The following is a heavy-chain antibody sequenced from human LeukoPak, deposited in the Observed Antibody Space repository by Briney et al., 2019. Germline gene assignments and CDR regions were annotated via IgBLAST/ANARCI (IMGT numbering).Heavy chain of an antibody. V-gene: IGHV3-48*04. D-gene: IGHD5-18*01. Sequence: GGSLRLSCAASGFTFDDYGMNWVRQAPGKGLEWVSYISSFSSTIYYADSLMGRFTISRDNAKNSLYLQMNSLRAEDTAVYYCAKATDTAMAKLFDYWGQGTLVTVSS. CDR2: ISSFSSTI. J-gene: IGHJ4*02. CDR1: GFTFDDYG. CDR3: AKATDTAMAKLFDY.